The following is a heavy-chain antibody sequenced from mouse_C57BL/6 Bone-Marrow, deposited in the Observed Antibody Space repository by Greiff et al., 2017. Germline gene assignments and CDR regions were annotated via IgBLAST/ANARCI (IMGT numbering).Heavy chain of an antibody. Sequence: QVQLQQSGPELVKPGASVKISCKASGYAFSSSWMNWVKQRPGKGLEWIGRIYPGDGDTNYNWKFKGKATLTADKSSSTAYMQLSSLTSEDSAVYLCAREEYYGSSPYWYFDVWGTGTTVTVSS. V-gene: IGHV1-82*01. CDR2: IYPGDGDT. CDR1: GYAFSSSW. D-gene: IGHD1-1*01. J-gene: IGHJ1*03. CDR3: AREEYYGSSPYWYFDV.